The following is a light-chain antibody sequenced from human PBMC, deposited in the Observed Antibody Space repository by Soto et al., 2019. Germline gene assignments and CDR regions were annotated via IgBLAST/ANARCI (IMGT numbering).Light chain of an antibody. CDR3: QQYNTWT. J-gene: IGKJ1*01. V-gene: IGKV1-5*01. Sequence: DIQMTQSPSTLSASVGDRVTITCRASQSISSWLAWYQQKPGKAPKLLIYDASSLESGVPSRFSGSGSGTEFTLTISRLQPDDFATYYCQQYNTWTFGQGTKVDNK. CDR1: QSISSW. CDR2: DAS.